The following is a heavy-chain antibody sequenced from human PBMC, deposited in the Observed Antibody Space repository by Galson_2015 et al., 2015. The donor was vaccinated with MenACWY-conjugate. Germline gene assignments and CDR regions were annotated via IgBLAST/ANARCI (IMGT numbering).Heavy chain of an antibody. D-gene: IGHD5/OR15-5a*01. Sequence: SLRLSCAASGFPFSDHYMNWARQAPGKGLEWVGRIRNKANSYTTEYAASVKGRFTFSRDDSKNSLYLQMNSLITEDTAVYYCARGVSLDFWGQGTLVTVSS. J-gene: IGHJ4*02. CDR1: GFPFSDHY. CDR2: IRNKANSYTT. V-gene: IGHV3-72*01. CDR3: ARGVSLDF.